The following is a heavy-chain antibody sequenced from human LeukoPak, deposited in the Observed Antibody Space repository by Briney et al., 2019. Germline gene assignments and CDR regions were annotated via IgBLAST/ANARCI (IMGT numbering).Heavy chain of an antibody. CDR1: GFIFSSYW. J-gene: IGHJ4*02. D-gene: IGHD6-13*01. Sequence: GGSLRLSCAASGFIFSSYWMSWVRQAPGKGLVWVSRINSDGSSTSYADSVKGRFTISRDNSRNTLFLQMNSLRTEDTAVYYCAKDGAMPAAGYYFDYWGQGTPVTVSS. CDR3: AKDGAMPAAGYYFDY. V-gene: IGHV3-74*01. CDR2: INSDGSST.